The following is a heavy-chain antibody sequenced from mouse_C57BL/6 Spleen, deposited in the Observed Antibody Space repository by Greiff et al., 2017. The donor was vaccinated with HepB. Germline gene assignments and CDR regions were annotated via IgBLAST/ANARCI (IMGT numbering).Heavy chain of an antibody. D-gene: IGHD1-2*01. CDR2: IWTGGGT. J-gene: IGHJ3*01. V-gene: IGHV2-9-1*01. Sequence: VQLQQSGPGLVAPSQSLSITCTVSGFSLTSYAISWVRQPPGKGLEWLGVIWTGGGTNYNSALKSRLSISKDNSKSQVFLKMNSLQTDDTARYYCASHYDGVSWFAYWGQGTLVTVSA. CDR3: ASHYDGVSWFAY. CDR1: GFSLTSYA.